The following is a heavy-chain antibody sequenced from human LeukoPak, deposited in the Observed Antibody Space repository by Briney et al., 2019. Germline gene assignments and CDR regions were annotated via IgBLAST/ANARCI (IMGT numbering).Heavy chain of an antibody. V-gene: IGHV1-69*13. D-gene: IGHD6-13*01. CDR1: GGTFSSYA. CDR2: IIPIFGTA. CDR3: ARVPVGSQIAAAGYYYYYGMDV. J-gene: IGHJ6*02. Sequence: SVKVSCKASGGTFSSYAISWVRQAPGQGLEWMGGIIPIFGTANYAQKFQGRVTITADESTSTAYMELSSLRSEDTAVYYCARVPVGSQIAAAGYYYYYGMDVWGQGTTVTVSS.